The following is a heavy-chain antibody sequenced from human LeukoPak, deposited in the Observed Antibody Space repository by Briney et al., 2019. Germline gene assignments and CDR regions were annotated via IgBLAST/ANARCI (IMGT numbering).Heavy chain of an antibody. CDR2: FDPEDDET. CDR1: GYTLTELS. J-gene: IGHJ4*02. CDR3: ATFSGPFDY. Sequence: GASVKVSFMVSGYTLTELSMHWVRQARGKGREWVGGFDPEDDETIYAQKFQGRVTMTEDTSKDTAYMELSSLRSEDAAVYYCATFSGPFDYWGQGTLVTVSS. D-gene: IGHD3-3*01. V-gene: IGHV1-24*01.